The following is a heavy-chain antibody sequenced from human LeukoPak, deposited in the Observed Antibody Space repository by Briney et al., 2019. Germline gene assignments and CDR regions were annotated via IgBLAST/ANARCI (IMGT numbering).Heavy chain of an antibody. Sequence: GGSLRLSCAASGFTFSSYSMNWVRQAPGKGLEWVSYISGGSSTIYYADSVKGRFTISRDNAKNSLYLQMNSLRAEDTAVYYCARADYDFWSAPSGVDVWGQGTTVTVSS. CDR1: GFTFSSYS. J-gene: IGHJ6*02. CDR2: ISGGSSTI. V-gene: IGHV3-48*01. CDR3: ARADYDFWSAPSGVDV. D-gene: IGHD3-3*01.